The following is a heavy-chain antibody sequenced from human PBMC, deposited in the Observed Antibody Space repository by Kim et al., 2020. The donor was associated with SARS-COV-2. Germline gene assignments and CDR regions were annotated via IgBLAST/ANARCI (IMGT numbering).Heavy chain of an antibody. CDR2: IYTSGST. CDR3: ARVPSGGSVDY. Sequence: SETLSLTCTVSGGSISSYYWSWIRQRAGTGLEWIGRIYTSGSTNYNPSLKSRVTMSVDTSKNQFYLTLSSVTAADTDVYYCARVPSGGSVDYWGQGTLVTVSS. D-gene: IGHD1-1*01. V-gene: IGHV4-4*07. CDR1: GGSISSYY. J-gene: IGHJ4*02.